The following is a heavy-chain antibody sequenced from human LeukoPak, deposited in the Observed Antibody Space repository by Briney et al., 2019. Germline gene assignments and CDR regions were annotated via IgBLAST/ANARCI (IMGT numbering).Heavy chain of an antibody. CDR1: GDTVSSNSVT. CDR2: AYYRSTWYN. Sequence: SQTLSLTCAISGDTVSSNSVTWNWIRQSPSRGLEWLGGAYYRSTWYNDYAVSVRGRIAVNPDTSKNQFSLHLNSVTPEDTAVYYCARGGQGDGYSADEAFDIWGQGTMVTVSS. CDR3: ARGGQGDGYSADEAFDI. D-gene: IGHD5-24*01. V-gene: IGHV6-1*01. J-gene: IGHJ3*02.